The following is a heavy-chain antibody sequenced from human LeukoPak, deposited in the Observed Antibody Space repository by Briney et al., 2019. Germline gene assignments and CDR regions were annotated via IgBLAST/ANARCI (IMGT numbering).Heavy chain of an antibody. CDR1: GFTFSSSV. D-gene: IGHD7-27*01. J-gene: IGHJ2*01. CDR2: ISSNGGNT. V-gene: IGHV3-64D*09. CDR3: VKDASGARVKWYFDL. Sequence: GGSLRLSCSASGFTFSSSVMHWVRQAPGKGLEYVSAISSNGGNTFYADSVKGRFAISRDNSKNTLYLQMSSLRAEDTAVYYCVKDASGARVKWYFDLWGRGTLVTVSS.